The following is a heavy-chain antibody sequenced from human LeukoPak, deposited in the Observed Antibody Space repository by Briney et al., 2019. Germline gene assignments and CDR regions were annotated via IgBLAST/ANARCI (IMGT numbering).Heavy chain of an antibody. V-gene: IGHV4-38-2*02. D-gene: IGHD6-19*01. CDR1: GYSISTNYY. Sequence: SETLSLTCAVSGYSISTNYYWGWIRQPPGKGLEWIGNIYHSGSTYYNPSLKSRVTLSVDTSKNQFSLKLSSVTAAGTAVYYCAREQSSGWYLGAFDIWGHGTMVTVSS. J-gene: IGHJ3*02. CDR2: IYHSGST. CDR3: AREQSSGWYLGAFDI.